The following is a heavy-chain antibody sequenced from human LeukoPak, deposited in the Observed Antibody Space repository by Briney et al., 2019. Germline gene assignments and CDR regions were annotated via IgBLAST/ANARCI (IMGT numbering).Heavy chain of an antibody. Sequence: ASVKVSCKASGYTFTSYGISRVRQAPGQGLEWMGWISAYNGNTNYAQKLQGRVTMTTDTSTSTAYMELRSLRSDDTAVYYCARGRGGYSYGYDYYYYYMDVWGKGTTVTISS. CDR2: ISAYNGNT. J-gene: IGHJ6*03. D-gene: IGHD5-18*01. V-gene: IGHV1-18*01. CDR1: GYTFTSYG. CDR3: ARGRGGYSYGYDYYYYYMDV.